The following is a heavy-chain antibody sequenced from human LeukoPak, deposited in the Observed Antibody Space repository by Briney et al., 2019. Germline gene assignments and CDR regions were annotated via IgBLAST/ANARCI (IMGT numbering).Heavy chain of an antibody. CDR2: ISYDGSNK. Sequence: PGGSLRLSCAASGFTFSSYAMHWVRQAPGKGLEWVAVISYDGSNKYYADSVKGRFTISRDNSKNTLYLQMNSLRAEDTAVYYCARARGYDSSGEPHPLDAFDIWGQGTMVTVSS. J-gene: IGHJ3*02. V-gene: IGHV3-30*01. CDR3: ARARGYDSSGEPHPLDAFDI. CDR1: GFTFSSYA. D-gene: IGHD3-22*01.